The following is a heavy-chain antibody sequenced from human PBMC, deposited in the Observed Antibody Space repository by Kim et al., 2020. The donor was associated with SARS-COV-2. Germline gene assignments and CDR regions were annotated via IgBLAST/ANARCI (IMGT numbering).Heavy chain of an antibody. D-gene: IGHD3-3*01. J-gene: IGHJ4*02. V-gene: IGHV5-51*01. CDR3: ARHFADFWSGYADY. Sequence: SPSFQGQVTISADKSISTAYLQWSSLKASDTAMYYCARHFADFWSGYADYWGQGTLVTVSS.